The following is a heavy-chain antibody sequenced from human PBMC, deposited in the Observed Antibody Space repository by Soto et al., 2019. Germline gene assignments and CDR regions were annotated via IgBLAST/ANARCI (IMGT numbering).Heavy chain of an antibody. J-gene: IGHJ4*02. CDR3: ARASITIFGVVERIFDY. CDR1: GFTFSSYW. D-gene: IGHD3-3*01. CDR2: IKQDGSEK. Sequence: EVQLVESGGGLVQPGGSLRLSCAASGFTFSSYWMSWVRQAPGKGLEWVANIKQDGSEKYYVDSVKGRFTISRDNAKNSLYLQMNSLRAEDTAVYYCARASITIFGVVERIFDYWGQGTLVTVSS. V-gene: IGHV3-7*04.